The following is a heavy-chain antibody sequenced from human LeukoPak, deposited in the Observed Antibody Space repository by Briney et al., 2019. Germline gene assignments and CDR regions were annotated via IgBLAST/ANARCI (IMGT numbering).Heavy chain of an antibody. Sequence: PGGSLRLSCVASWLTFDAYTIHWVRQAPGKGLEWVSLINRNGATTYYADSVKGRFTISRDNRKKSLFLQMHSLRSNVTALYYCAKEYECDGDCYTSLGSWGQGTLVTVSS. D-gene: IGHD2-21*02. CDR3: AKEYECDGDCYTSLGS. CDR2: INRNGATT. J-gene: IGHJ4*02. CDR1: WLTFDAYT. V-gene: IGHV3-43*01.